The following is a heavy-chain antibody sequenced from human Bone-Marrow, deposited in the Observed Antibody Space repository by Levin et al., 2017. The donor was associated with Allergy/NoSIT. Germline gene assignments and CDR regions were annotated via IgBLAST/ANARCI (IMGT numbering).Heavy chain of an antibody. D-gene: IGHD1-26*01. CDR1: GGSISSSSYY. J-gene: IGHJ4*02. V-gene: IGHV4-39*07. CDR3: ARARYSGSSGKGDYFDY. Sequence: SQTLSLTCTVSGGSISSSSYYWGWIRQPPGKGLEWIGSIYYSGSTYYNPSLKSRVTISVDTSKNQFSLKLSSVTAADTAVYYCARARYSGSSGKGDYFDYWGQGTLVTVSS. CDR2: IYYSGST.